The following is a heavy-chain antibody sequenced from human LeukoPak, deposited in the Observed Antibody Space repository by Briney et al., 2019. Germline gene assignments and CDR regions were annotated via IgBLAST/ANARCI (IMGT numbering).Heavy chain of an antibody. J-gene: IGHJ2*01. Sequence: GGSLRLSCAASGFTFSSYAMSWVRQAPGKGLEWVSAISGSGGSTYYADSVKGRFTISRDNAKNSLYLQMNSLRAEDTAVYYCARDMLLGLWYFDLWGRGTLVTVSS. D-gene: IGHD2-15*01. CDR1: GFTFSSYA. CDR3: ARDMLLGLWYFDL. CDR2: ISGSGGST. V-gene: IGHV3-23*01.